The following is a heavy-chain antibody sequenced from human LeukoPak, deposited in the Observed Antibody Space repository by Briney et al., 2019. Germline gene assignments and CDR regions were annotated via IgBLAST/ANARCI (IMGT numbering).Heavy chain of an antibody. CDR2: ISSSSSYV. CDR3: ARDLYGSGSYYSHIFDY. Sequence: GGSLRLSCAASGFSFSSYSMNWVRQAPGKGLEWVSSISSSSSYVYYADSVKGRFTISRDNARNSLYLQMNSLRAEDTAVYYCARDLYGSGSYYSHIFDYWGQGTLVTVSS. J-gene: IGHJ4*02. D-gene: IGHD3-10*01. V-gene: IGHV3-21*01. CDR1: GFSFSSYS.